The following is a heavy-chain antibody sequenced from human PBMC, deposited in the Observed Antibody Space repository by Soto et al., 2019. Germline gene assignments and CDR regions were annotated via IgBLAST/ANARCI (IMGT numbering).Heavy chain of an antibody. Sequence: ASXKVSXXASGYIXTGYYMHWVRQAPGQGLEWMGWIDPXXXXXXYAQKFQGRVTMTRGTSISTAYMELSRLRVGDTAVYYCARVMSGSYLGHGYYFDYWGQGTLVTVSS. V-gene: IGHV1-2*02. CDR3: ARVMSGSYLGHGYYFDY. D-gene: IGHD1-26*01. CDR1: GYIXTGYY. J-gene: IGHJ4*02. CDR2: IDPXXXXX.